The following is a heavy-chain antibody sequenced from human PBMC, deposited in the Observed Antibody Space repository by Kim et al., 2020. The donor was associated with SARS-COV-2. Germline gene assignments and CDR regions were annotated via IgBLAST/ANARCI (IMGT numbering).Heavy chain of an antibody. J-gene: IGHJ4*02. D-gene: IGHD5-18*01. Sequence: GASLKISCKGSGYSFTSYWIGWVRQMPGKGLEWMGIIYPGDSDTRYSQSFQGQVTISADNSISAAYLQWSSLKASDTAMYYCSRHRRIQLWLQPVDYGEELDYWGQGTMVTVSS. CDR2: IYPGDSDT. CDR3: SRHRRIQLWLQPVDYGEELDY. CDR1: GYSFTSYW. V-gene: IGHV5-51*01.